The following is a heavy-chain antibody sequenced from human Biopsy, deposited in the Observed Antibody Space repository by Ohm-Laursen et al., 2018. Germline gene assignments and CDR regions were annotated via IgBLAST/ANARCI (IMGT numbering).Heavy chain of an antibody. CDR1: GGSFTGYY. Sequence: SDTLSLTCAVYGGSFTGYYWSWIRQPPGKGLEWIGEINHSGSTNYNPSLESRVTMSVDMPKNQFSLKLSSVTAADTAIYYCARGMRSSGWPYFDSWGQGTLVTVSS. J-gene: IGHJ4*02. D-gene: IGHD6-19*01. CDR3: ARGMRSSGWPYFDS. CDR2: INHSGST. V-gene: IGHV4-34*01.